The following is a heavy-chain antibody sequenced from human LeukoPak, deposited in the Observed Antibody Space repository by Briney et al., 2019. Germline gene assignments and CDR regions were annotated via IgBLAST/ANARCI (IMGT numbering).Heavy chain of an antibody. Sequence: SQTLSLTCAISGDSVSSTAWNWIRQSPSRSLKWLGRTYYRSKWYNDYAVSVKSRITINPDTSKNQFSLQLNSVTPEDTAVYYCARGGRGYCTSSSCYFDYWGQGTLVTVSS. CDR1: GDSVSSTA. D-gene: IGHD2-2*01. J-gene: IGHJ4*02. CDR2: TYYRSKWYN. CDR3: ARGGRGYCTSSSCYFDY. V-gene: IGHV6-1*01.